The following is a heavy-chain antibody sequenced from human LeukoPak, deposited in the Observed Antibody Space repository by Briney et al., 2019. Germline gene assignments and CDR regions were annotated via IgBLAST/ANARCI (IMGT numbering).Heavy chain of an antibody. J-gene: IGHJ4*02. V-gene: IGHV3-30-3*01. CDR1: GFTFSSYA. CDR3: AGRDGSSWYGFDY. Sequence: PGRSLRLSCAASGFTFSSYAMHWVRQAPGKGLEWVAVISYDGSNKYYADSVRGRFTISRDNSKNTLYLQMNSLRAEDTAVYYCAGRDGSSWYGFDYWGQGTLVTVSS. D-gene: IGHD6-13*01. CDR2: ISYDGSNK.